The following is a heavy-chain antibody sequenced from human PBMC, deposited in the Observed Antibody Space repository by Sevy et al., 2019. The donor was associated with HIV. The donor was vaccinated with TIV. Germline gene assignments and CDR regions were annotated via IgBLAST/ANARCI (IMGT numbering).Heavy chain of an antibody. Sequence: GGSLRLSCAASGFTFSSYSMNWVRQAPGKGLEWVSSISSSSSYIYYADSVKGRFTISRDNAKNSLYLQMNSLRAEDTAVYYCARDLLVPAASCMDVWGQGTTVTVSS. V-gene: IGHV3-21*01. CDR3: ARDLLVPAASCMDV. J-gene: IGHJ6*02. D-gene: IGHD2-2*01. CDR1: GFTFSSYS. CDR2: ISSSSSYI.